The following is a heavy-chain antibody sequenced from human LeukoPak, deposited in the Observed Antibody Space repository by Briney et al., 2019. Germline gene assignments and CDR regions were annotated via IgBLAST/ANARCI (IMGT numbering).Heavy chain of an antibody. CDR2: ISYDGSDE. CDR3: VRQAQEDH. V-gene: IGHV3-30*03. CDR1: GFSFSGYG. Sequence: GGSLRLSCEASGFSFSGYGMHWVRQVPDKGLEWVAVISYDGSDEYYADSVKGRFTISRDNSKNTLYLQMNDPRAEDTAIYYCVRQAQEDHWGRGTLVTVSS. J-gene: IGHJ4*02.